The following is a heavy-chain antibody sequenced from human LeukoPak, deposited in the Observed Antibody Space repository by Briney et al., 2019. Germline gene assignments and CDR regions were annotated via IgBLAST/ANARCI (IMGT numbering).Heavy chain of an antibody. CDR1: GYTYSSYA. V-gene: IGHV3-23*01. CDR2: ISGSGGNT. CDR3: ARGAATNLWPSDY. Sequence: PGGSLRLSCAPSGYTYSSYAISWVRQAPGKGLECLSAISGSGGNTYYADSVKGRFTISRDNSQNTLSLQMNSLRAEDTAIYYCARGAATNLWPSDYWGQGTLVTVSS. J-gene: IGHJ4*02. D-gene: IGHD3-10*01.